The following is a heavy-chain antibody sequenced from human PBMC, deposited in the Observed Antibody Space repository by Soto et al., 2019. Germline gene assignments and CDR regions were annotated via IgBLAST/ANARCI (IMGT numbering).Heavy chain of an antibody. D-gene: IGHD3-22*01. CDR1: GFTFSSYD. Sequence: GGSLRLSCAASGFTFSSYDMHWVRQATGKGLEWVSAIGTAGDTYYPGSVKGRFTISRENAKNSLYLQMNSLRAEDTAVYYCARGSYYDSSGYYLPFEYWGQGTLVTVSS. CDR2: IGTAGDT. J-gene: IGHJ4*02. CDR3: ARGSYYDSSGYYLPFEY. V-gene: IGHV3-13*01.